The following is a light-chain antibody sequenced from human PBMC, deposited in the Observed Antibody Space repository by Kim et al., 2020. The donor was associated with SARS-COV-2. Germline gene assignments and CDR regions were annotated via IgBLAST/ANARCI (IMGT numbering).Light chain of an antibody. CDR3: QQHKHWPLT. V-gene: IGKV3-15*01. J-gene: IGKJ4*01. Sequence: VSPWESVPLSCRASPCVDSSLVWYQQKPAQAPRLLLYGASTRATDLPARFSGSVSGTEFTLTITSLQSEDFAVYYCQQHKHWPLTFDGGTKVDIK. CDR1: PCVDSS. CDR2: GAS.